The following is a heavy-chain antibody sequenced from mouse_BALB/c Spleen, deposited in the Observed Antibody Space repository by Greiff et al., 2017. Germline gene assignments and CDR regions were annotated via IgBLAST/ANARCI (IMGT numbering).Heavy chain of an antibody. J-gene: IGHJ4*01. D-gene: IGHD1-1*02. CDR1: GFNIKDYY. CDR2: IDPENGNT. Sequence: EVKLVESGAELVRPGALVKLSCKASGFNIKDYYMHWVKQRPEQGLEWIGWIDPENGNTIYDPKFQGKASITADTSSNTAYLQLSSLTSEDTAVYYCARKDYLYYAMDYWGQGTSVTVSS. CDR3: ARKDYLYYAMDY. V-gene: IGHV14-1*02.